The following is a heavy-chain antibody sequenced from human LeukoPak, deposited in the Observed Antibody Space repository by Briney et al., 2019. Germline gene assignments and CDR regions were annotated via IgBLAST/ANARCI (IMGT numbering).Heavy chain of an antibody. CDR1: GYTFTGYY. J-gene: IGHJ3*02. CDR3: AREGGDDAFDI. Sequence: ASVKVSCKASGYTFTGYYMHWVRQAPGQGLEWMGWINPNSGGTNYAQKFQGWVTMTRDTSISTAYMELSRLRSDDMAVYYCAREGGDDAFDIWGQGTMVSVSS. D-gene: IGHD1-26*01. V-gene: IGHV1-2*04. CDR2: INPNSGGT.